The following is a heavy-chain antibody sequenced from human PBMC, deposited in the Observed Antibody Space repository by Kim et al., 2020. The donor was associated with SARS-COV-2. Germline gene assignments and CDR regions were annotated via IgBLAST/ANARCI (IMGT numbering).Heavy chain of an antibody. Sequence: YADSVKGRFTISRDNSRRTLFLQLSRLTVEDTAIYYCSKTRSGAYLTFDSWGQGTRVTVS. D-gene: IGHD1-26*01. J-gene: IGHJ4*02. V-gene: IGHV3-23*01. CDR3: SKTRSGAYLTFDS.